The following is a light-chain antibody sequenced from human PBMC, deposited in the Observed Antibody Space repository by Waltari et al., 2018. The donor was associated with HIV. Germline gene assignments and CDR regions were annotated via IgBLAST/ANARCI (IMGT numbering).Light chain of an antibody. V-gene: IGKV3-11*01. J-gene: IGKJ5*01. CDR1: QSVGTY. CDR3: QQRSNWPPIT. CDR2: ASL. Sequence: IVFTQSPATLSLSPGDTATLSCRASQSVGTYLAWYQQKPGQAPRLLIFASLNRAPGIPARFSGSGSGTDFTLTISSLESEDSAIYYCQQRSNWPPITFGQGTRLEI.